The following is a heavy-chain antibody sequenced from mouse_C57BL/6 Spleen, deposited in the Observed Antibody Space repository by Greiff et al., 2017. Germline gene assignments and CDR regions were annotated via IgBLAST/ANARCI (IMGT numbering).Heavy chain of an antibody. CDR2: IDPSDSYT. J-gene: IGHJ3*01. CDR3: ARRPNYDYDEAWFAY. CDR1: GYTFTSYW. Sequence: QVQLQQSGAELVKPGASVKLSCKASGYTFTSYWMQWVKQRPGQGLEWIGEIDPSDSYTNYNQKFKGKATLTVDTSSSTAYMQLSSLTSEDSAVYYCARRPNYDYDEAWFAYWGQGTLVTVSA. D-gene: IGHD2-4*01. V-gene: IGHV1-50*01.